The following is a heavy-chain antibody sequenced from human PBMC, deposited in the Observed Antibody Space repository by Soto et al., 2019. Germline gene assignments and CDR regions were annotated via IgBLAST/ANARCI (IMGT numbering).Heavy chain of an antibody. V-gene: IGHV1-69*01. Sequence: QVQLVQSGAEVKKPGSSVKVSCKASGGTFSSYAISWVRQAPGQRLEWMGGIIPIFGTANYAQKFQGRVTITADESTSTSYMELSSLRSEDKAVYYCARVIEARPRGDVWGQGTTVTVSS. CDR1: GGTFSSYA. D-gene: IGHD6-6*01. CDR2: IIPIFGTA. CDR3: ARVIEARPRGDV. J-gene: IGHJ6*02.